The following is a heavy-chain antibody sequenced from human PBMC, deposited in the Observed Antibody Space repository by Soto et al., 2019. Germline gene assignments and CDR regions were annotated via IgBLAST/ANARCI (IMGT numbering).Heavy chain of an antibody. V-gene: IGHV4-34*01. CDR2: INHSGST. J-gene: IGHJ6*03. CDR1: GGSFSGYY. Sequence: SETLSLTCAVYGGSFSGYYWSWIRQPPGKGLEWIGEINHSGSTNYNPSLKSRVTISVDTSKNQFSLKLGSVTAADTAVYYCARGRRSYSKYYYYYMDVWGKGTTVTVSS. D-gene: IGHD4-4*01. CDR3: ARGRRSYSKYYYYYMDV.